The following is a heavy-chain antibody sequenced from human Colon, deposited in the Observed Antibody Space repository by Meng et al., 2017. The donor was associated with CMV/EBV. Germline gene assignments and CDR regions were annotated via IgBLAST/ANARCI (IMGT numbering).Heavy chain of an antibody. V-gene: IGHV4-4*02. J-gene: IGHJ4*02. Sequence: QVQRRRLGRSWGDPSGTLSLTFTGSVGSITNRNLWRWVRLPPGKGLEWIGEVYLGGTIHHHPSLQSRVTISLDKAKDHLSLKLASVTAADTAVYYCASLKDYDGRGYYYFESWGQGTLVTVSS. CDR2: VYLGGTI. D-gene: IGHD3-22*01. CDR3: ASLKDYDGRGYYYFES. CDR1: VGSITNRNL.